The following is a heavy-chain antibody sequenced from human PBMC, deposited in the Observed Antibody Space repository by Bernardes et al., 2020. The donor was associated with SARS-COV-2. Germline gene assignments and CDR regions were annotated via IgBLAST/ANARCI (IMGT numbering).Heavy chain of an antibody. D-gene: IGHD6-6*01. J-gene: IGHJ5*02. V-gene: IGHV4-34*01. CDR1: GGSFSGYY. CDR3: ARGGRRRAIAARLNWFDP. Sequence: SETLSLTCAVYGGSFSGYYWSWIRQPPGKGLEWIGEINHSGSTNYNPSLKSRVTISVDTSKNQFSLKLSSLTAADTAVYYCARGGRRRAIAARLNWFDPWGQGTLVTVSS. CDR2: INHSGST.